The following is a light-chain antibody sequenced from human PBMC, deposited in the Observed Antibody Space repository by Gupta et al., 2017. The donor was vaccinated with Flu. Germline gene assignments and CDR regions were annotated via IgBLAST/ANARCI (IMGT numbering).Light chain of an antibody. CDR3: SSYAGSVYV. CDR2: EGS. CDR1: SSDVGSYNL. J-gene: IGLJ1*01. Sequence: QSALTQPASVSGSPGQSITISCTGTSSDVGSYNLVSWYQQHPGKAPKLMIYEGSKRPSGVSNRFSGSKSGNTASLTISGLQAEDEADYYCSSYAGSVYVFGTGTKVTVL. V-gene: IGLV2-23*01.